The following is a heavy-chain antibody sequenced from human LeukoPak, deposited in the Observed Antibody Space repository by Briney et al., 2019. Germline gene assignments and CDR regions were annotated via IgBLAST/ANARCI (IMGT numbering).Heavy chain of an antibody. V-gene: IGHV3-7*01. J-gene: IGHJ1*01. CDR3: ARAHGGGQQLVPEYFQH. CDR2: IKQDGSEK. CDR1: GFTFSSYW. D-gene: IGHD6-13*01. Sequence: PGGSLRLSCAASGFTFSSYWMSWVRQAPGKGLEWVANIKQDGSEKYYVDSVKGRFTISRDNAKNSLYLQMNSLRAEDTAVYYCARAHGGGQQLVPEYFQHWGQGTLVTVSS.